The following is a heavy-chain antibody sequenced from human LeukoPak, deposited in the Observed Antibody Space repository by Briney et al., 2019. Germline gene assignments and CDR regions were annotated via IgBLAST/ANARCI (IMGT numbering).Heavy chain of an antibody. D-gene: IGHD6-13*01. CDR3: AREDQQLAGNLDY. CDR2: IYSGGST. J-gene: IGHJ4*02. CDR1: GFTVSSTY. Sequence: GGSLRLSCVASGFTVSSTYMSWVRQAPGKGLEWVSVIYSGGSTYYADSVKGRFTISRDNSKNTLCLQMNSLRAEDTAVYHCAREDQQLAGNLDYWGQGTLVTVSS. V-gene: IGHV3-53*01.